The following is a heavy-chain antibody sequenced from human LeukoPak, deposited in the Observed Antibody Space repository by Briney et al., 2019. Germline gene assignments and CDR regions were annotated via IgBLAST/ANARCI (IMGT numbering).Heavy chain of an antibody. J-gene: IGHJ4*02. CDR3: ARGLYAAAFDS. CDR2: IYTGGTT. Sequence: GGSLRLSCAASGFTVSGNYMSWVRQAPGKGLEWVSIIYTGGTTYCADSVKGRFTISRDNSKDTLYLQMNSLRAEDTAVYYCARGLYAAAFDSWGQGTLVIVSS. D-gene: IGHD2-2*01. V-gene: IGHV3-53*01. CDR1: GFTVSGNY.